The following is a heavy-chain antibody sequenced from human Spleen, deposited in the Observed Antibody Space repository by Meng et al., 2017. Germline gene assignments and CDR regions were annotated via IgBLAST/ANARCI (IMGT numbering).Heavy chain of an antibody. J-gene: IGHJ5*02. Sequence: QPQLQESGPGLVKPSETPSLPCTVSDDAIFTSGYYWGWIRQSPGKGLEWIGSIGHAGYTYYTPSLKSRVVVSLDTSKSQFSLILTSVTAADTAVYYCVRSSAWVRTGFDPWGQGTLVTVSS. CDR1: DDAIFTSGYY. D-gene: IGHD6-19*01. V-gene: IGHV4-39*05. CDR3: VRSSAWVRTGFDP. CDR2: IGHAGYT.